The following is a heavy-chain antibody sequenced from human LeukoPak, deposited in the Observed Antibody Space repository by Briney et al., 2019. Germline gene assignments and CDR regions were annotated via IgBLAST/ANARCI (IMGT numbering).Heavy chain of an antibody. J-gene: IGHJ4*02. CDR2: IYYSGST. CDR1: GASISDYY. Sequence: SETLSLTCTVSGASISDYYWSWIRQPPGKGLEWIGYIYYSGSTNYNPSLKSRVTLSVDMSKNQFSLRLTSVTAADTAVYYCARGVRYSGFEYWGQGTLVTVSS. CDR3: ARGVRYSGFEY. V-gene: IGHV4-59*01. D-gene: IGHD2-15*01.